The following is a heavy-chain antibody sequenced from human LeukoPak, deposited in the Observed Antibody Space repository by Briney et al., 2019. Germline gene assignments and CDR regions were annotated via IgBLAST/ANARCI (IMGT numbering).Heavy chain of an antibody. Sequence: GGSLRLSCAASGFTFSSYSMNWVRQAPGKGLEWVSSISSSSSYIYYADSVKGRFTISRDNAKNSLYLQMNSLRAEDTAVYYCAREREGTVRFDPWGQGTLVTVSS. CDR3: AREREGTVRFDP. CDR1: GFTFSSYS. CDR2: ISSSSSYI. J-gene: IGHJ5*02. V-gene: IGHV3-21*01. D-gene: IGHD3/OR15-3a*01.